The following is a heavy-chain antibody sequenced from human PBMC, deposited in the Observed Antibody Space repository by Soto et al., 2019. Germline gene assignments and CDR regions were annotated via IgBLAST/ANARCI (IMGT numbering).Heavy chain of an antibody. CDR2: INSDGSST. J-gene: IGHJ6*02. CDR1: GFTFSSYW. Sequence: EVQLVESGGGLVQPGGSLRLSCAASGFTFSSYWMHWVRQAPGKGLVWVSRINSDGSSTSYAESVKGRFTISRDNAKNTLYLQMNSLRAEDTAVYYCARLYCSGGSCYYPLRGYYGMDVWGQGTTVTVSS. CDR3: ARLYCSGGSCYYPLRGYYGMDV. V-gene: IGHV3-74*01. D-gene: IGHD2-15*01.